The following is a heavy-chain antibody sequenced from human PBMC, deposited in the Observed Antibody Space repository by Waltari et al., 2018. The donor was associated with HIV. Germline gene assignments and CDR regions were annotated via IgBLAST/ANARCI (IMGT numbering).Heavy chain of an antibody. CDR3: ARDMWYQLLYPYYGMDV. CDR2: IYYSGST. J-gene: IGHJ6*02. D-gene: IGHD2-2*02. V-gene: IGHV4-39*07. Sequence: QLQLQESGPGLVKPSETLSLTCTVSGGSISSSSYYLGWIRHPPGKGLEWPGSIYYSGSTYYNPSLKSRVTISVDTSKNQFSLKLSSVTAADTAVYYCARDMWYQLLYPYYGMDVWGQGTTVTVSS. CDR1: GGSISSSSYY.